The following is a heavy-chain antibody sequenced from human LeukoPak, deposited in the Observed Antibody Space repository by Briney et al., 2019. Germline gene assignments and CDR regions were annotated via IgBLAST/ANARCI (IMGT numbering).Heavy chain of an antibody. CDR1: VGSISSYY. Sequence: SETLSLACTVSVGSISSYYWCWIRQPPEKGLEWIGYIYYSGSTNYNPSLKSRVTISVDTSKNQFSLKLSSVTAADTAVYYCASGSYYGGIDYWGQGTLVTVSS. V-gene: IGHV4-59*01. J-gene: IGHJ4*02. CDR2: IYYSGST. CDR3: ASGSYYGGIDY. D-gene: IGHD1-26*01.